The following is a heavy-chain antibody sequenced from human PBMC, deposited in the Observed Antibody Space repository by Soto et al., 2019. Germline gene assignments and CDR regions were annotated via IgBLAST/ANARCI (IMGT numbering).Heavy chain of an antibody. Sequence: EVQLLESGGGLVQPGGSLRLSCAASGFTFSYYAMNWVRQAPGKGLEWVSVISGSGGSTYYAASVKGRFTISGDNSKNTQYLQMNSLSAEDTAIYYCAKAQSYGGYYYGRDVWGQGTTVTVSS. V-gene: IGHV3-23*01. CDR1: GFTFSYYA. CDR3: AKAQSYGGYYYGRDV. D-gene: IGHD3-10*01. CDR2: ISGSGGST. J-gene: IGHJ6*02.